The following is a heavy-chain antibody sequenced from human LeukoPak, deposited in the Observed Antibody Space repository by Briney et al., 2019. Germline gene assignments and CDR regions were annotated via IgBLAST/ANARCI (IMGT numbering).Heavy chain of an antibody. V-gene: IGHV4-59*08. CDR3: ARTLSSYYYGMDA. CDR2: IYYSGST. CDR1: GGSISGYY. Sequence: PSETLSLACTVSGGSISGYYWSWIRQPPGKGLEWIGYIYYSGSTNYNPSLKSRVTISVDTSKNQFSLKLSSVTAADTAVYYCARTLSSYYYGMDAWGQGTTVTVSS. D-gene: IGHD2-2*01. J-gene: IGHJ6*02.